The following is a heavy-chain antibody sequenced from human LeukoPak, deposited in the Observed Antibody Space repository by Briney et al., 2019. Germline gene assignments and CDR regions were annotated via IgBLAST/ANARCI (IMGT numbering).Heavy chain of an antibody. D-gene: IGHD2-2*01. V-gene: IGHV3-20*04. CDR1: GFTFDDYG. CDR3: ARERECSNTSCSIFDY. Sequence: PGGSLRLSCAASGFTFDDYGMSWVRQAPGKGLEWVSGINWNGGSTGYADSVKGRFTISRDNAKNSLYLQMNSLRAEDTALYYCARERECSNTSCSIFDYWGQGTLVTVSS. J-gene: IGHJ4*02. CDR2: INWNGGST.